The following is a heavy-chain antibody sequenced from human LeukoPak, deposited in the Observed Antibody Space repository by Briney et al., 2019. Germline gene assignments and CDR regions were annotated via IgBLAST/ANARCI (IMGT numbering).Heavy chain of an antibody. CDR1: GFTFRNAW. Sequence: GGSLRLSCAASGFTFRNAWMSWVRQAPGKGLEWVSVISGSGGSTYYAASVKGRFTISRDNSKNTLYLQMNSLRAEDTAVYYCTTAGYSRYAGVQGTLVTVSS. J-gene: IGHJ4*02. CDR3: TTAGYSRYA. D-gene: IGHD6-13*01. CDR2: ISGSGGST. V-gene: IGHV3-23*01.